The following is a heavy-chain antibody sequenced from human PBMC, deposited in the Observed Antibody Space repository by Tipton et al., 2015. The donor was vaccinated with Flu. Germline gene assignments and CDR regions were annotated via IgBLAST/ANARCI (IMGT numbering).Heavy chain of an antibody. CDR1: GFTFSRHA. CDR3: AKDQESGSPLDPGAFDS. D-gene: IGHD1-26*01. CDR2: ISYDGSNK. V-gene: IGHV3-30*18. J-gene: IGHJ3*02. Sequence: QVQLVQSGGGVVQPERSLRLSCAAAGFTFSRHAMHWVRQAPGQGLDWVAIISYDGSNKFYSGSVKGRFTISRDNSKSTLYLQMNSLRAEDTAVYYCAKDQESGSPLDPGAFDSWGQGTGVTVSS.